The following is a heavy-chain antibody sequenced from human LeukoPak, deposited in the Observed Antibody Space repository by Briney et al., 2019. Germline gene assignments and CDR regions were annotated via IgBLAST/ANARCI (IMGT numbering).Heavy chain of an antibody. CDR1: GFPFSSYW. D-gene: IGHD6-19*01. J-gene: IGHJ4*02. Sequence: GGSLRLSCAASGFPFSSYWMSGVRQAPGKGLEWVANIKQDGSEKYYVDSVKGRFTISRDNAKNSLYLQMNSLRAEDTAIYYCARGPSSAWSLGYWGQGTLVTVSS. CDR2: IKQDGSEK. V-gene: IGHV3-7*01. CDR3: ARGPSSAWSLGY.